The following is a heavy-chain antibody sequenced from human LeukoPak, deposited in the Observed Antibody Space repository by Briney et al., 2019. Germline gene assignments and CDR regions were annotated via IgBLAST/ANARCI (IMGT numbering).Heavy chain of an antibody. V-gene: IGHV3-33*01. CDR2: IWYDGSNK. CDR1: GFTFSSYG. D-gene: IGHD2-15*01. J-gene: IGHJ4*02. CDR3: ARDTKSLSGGILGY. Sequence: GRSLRLSCAASGFTFSSYGMHWVRQAPGKGLEWVAVIWYDGSNKYYADSVKGRFTISRDNSKNTLYLQMNSLRAEDTAVYYCARDTKSLSGGILGYWGQGTLVTVSS.